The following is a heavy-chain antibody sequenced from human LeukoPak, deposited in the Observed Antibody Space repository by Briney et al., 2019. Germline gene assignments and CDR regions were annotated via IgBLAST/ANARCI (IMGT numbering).Heavy chain of an antibody. CDR3: ARGFSTYYYDSSGYYYIRD. CDR2: IYTSGST. CDR1: GGSISSGSYY. V-gene: IGHV4-61*02. D-gene: IGHD3-22*01. J-gene: IGHJ4*02. Sequence: TLSLTCTVSGGSISSGSYYWSWIRQPAGKGLEWIGRIYTSGSTNYNPSLKSRVTISVDTSKNQFSLKLSSVTAADTAVYYCARGFSTYYYDSSGYYYIRDWGQGTLVTVSS.